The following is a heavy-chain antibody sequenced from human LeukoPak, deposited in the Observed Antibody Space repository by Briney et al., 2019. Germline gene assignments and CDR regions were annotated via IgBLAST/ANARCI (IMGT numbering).Heavy chain of an antibody. V-gene: IGHV3-30-3*01. CDR2: ISYDGSNK. CDR3: AKVQYGGHASLNWFDP. CDR1: GFTFSSYA. J-gene: IGHJ5*02. D-gene: IGHD4-23*01. Sequence: GRSLRLSCAASGFTFSSYAMHWVRQAPGKGLEWVAVISYDGSNKYYADSVKGRFTISRDNSKNTLYLQMNSLRAEDTAVYYCAKVQYGGHASLNWFDPWGQGTLVTVSS.